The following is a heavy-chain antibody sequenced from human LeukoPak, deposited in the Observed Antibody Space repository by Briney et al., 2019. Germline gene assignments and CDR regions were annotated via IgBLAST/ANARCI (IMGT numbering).Heavy chain of an antibody. J-gene: IGHJ4*02. D-gene: IGHD4-11*01. CDR1: GFTFSDYA. V-gene: IGHV3-23*05. CDR3: ARSVPDYTRFDY. CDR2: FKTKYNQV. Sequence: GGSLRLSCVASGFTFSDYAMNWVRQAPGKGLEWVSTFKTKYNQVYYAESVRGRFTISTNNSKNTVYLQMNSLRAEDTALYYCARSVPDYTRFDYWGQGALVTVSS.